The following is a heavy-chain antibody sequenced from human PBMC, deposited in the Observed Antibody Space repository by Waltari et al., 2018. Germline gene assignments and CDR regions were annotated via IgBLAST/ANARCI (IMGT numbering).Heavy chain of an antibody. CDR2: IYYSGST. CDR3: ARPRISSSGAFDI. J-gene: IGHJ3*02. V-gene: IGHV4-39*01. CDR1: GGSISSSSYY. Sequence: QLQLQESGPGLVKPSETLSLTCTVSGGSISSSSYYWGWIRQPPGKGLGWIGSIYYSGSTYYNPSLKSRVTISVDTSKNQFSLKLSSVTAADTAVYYCARPRISSSGAFDIWGQGTMVTVSS. D-gene: IGHD6-6*01.